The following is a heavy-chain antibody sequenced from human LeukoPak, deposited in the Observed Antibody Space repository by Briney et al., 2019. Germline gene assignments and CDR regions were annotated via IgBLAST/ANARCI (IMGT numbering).Heavy chain of an antibody. CDR1: GGSCSGYY. CDR3: ARGRRPNYYGSGRPYNWFDP. J-gene: IGHJ5*02. V-gene: IGHV4-34*01. CDR2: INHSGST. D-gene: IGHD3-10*01. Sequence: SETLSLTCAVYGGSCSGYYWSWIRQPPGKGLEWIGEINHSGSTNYNPSLKSRVTISVDTSKNQFSLKLSSVTAADTAVYYCARGRRPNYYGSGRPYNWFDPWGQGTLVTVSS.